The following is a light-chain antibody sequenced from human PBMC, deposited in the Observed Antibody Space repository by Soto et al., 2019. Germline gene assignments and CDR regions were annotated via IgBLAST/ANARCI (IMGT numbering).Light chain of an antibody. CDR1: QYINTW. J-gene: IGKJ1*01. V-gene: IGKV1-5*01. Sequence: DIQMTQSPSTLPTSVGDSVTITCRASQYINTWLAWYQHKPGEAPNLLIYDASSLQSGVPSRFSGSGSGTVFTLTISSLQPDDFATYFCQHYNTYSWTFGQGTKVDIK. CDR3: QHYNTYSWT. CDR2: DAS.